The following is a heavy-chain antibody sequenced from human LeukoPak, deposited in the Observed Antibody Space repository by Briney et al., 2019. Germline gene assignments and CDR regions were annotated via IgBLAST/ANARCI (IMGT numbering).Heavy chain of an antibody. CDR1: GYTFTSYD. CDR2: MNPNSGNT. CDR3: ATDLSTATTYYFDY. Sequence: ASVKVSCKASGYTFTSYDINWVRQATGQGLEWMGWMNPNSGNTGYAQKFQGRVTITRNTSTSTAYMELGSLRSEDTAVYYCATDLSTATTYYFDYWGQGTLVTVSS. D-gene: IGHD5-12*01. V-gene: IGHV1-8*03. J-gene: IGHJ4*02.